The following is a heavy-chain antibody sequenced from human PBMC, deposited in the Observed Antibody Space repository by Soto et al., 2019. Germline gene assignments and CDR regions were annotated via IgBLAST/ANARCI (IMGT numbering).Heavy chain of an antibody. D-gene: IGHD2-8*01. V-gene: IGHV3-23*01. CDR2: ISGSGGST. CDR1: GFTFSSYA. Sequence: PGGSLRLSCAASGFTFSSYAMSWVRQAPGKGLEWVSAISGSGGSTYYADSVKGRFTISRDNSKNTLYLQMNSLRAEDTAVYYCAKGGGVVLMVYAIQSWFDPWGQGTLVTVSS. CDR3: AKGGGVVLMVYAIQSWFDP. J-gene: IGHJ5*02.